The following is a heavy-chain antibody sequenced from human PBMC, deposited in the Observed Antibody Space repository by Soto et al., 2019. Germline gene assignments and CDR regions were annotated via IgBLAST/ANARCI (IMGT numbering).Heavy chain of an antibody. CDR2: ISSSSSYI. CDR1: GFTFSSYS. V-gene: IGHV3-21*01. CDR3: ARDLTRRYDILTCYLQRPGPGAFDI. D-gene: IGHD3-9*01. Sequence: GSLRLSCAASGFTFSSYSMNWVRQAPGKGLEWVSSISSSSSYIYYADSVKGRFTISRDNAKNSLYLQMNSLRAEDTAVYYCARDLTRRYDILTCYLQRPGPGAFDIWGQGTMVTV. J-gene: IGHJ3*02.